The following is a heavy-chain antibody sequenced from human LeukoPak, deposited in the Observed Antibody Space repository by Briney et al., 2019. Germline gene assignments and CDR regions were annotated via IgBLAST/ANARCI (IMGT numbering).Heavy chain of an antibody. D-gene: IGHD6-19*01. V-gene: IGHV1-69*06. CDR1: GGTFSSYV. CDR3: AMGVGAPEDLAVAADFDY. Sequence: SVKVSCKASGGTFSSYVINWGRQAPGPGLEWMGGIIPIFGTANYAQKFQGRVTITSDKSTSTAYMELSSLRSEDTAVYYCAMGVGAPEDLAVAADFDYWGQGTLVTVSS. CDR2: IIPIFGTA. J-gene: IGHJ4*02.